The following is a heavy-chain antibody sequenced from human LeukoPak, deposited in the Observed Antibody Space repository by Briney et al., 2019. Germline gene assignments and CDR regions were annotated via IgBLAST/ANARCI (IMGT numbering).Heavy chain of an antibody. J-gene: IGHJ4*02. CDR3: ARDYASGSYYNIFEY. Sequence: GGSLRPSCAASGFTFNFYAMYWVRQAPGKGLEWVAVISYDGSTKYYPDSVKGRFTVSRDNSNNTLFLQMNSLRAEDTAVYYCARDYASGSYYNIFEYRGQGTLVTVSS. CDR1: GFTFNFYA. V-gene: IGHV3-30*04. D-gene: IGHD3-10*01. CDR2: ISYDGSTK.